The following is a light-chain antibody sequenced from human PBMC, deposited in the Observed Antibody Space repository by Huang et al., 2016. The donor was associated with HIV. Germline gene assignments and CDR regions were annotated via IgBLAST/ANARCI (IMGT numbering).Light chain of an antibody. CDR2: LAS. Sequence: DIVMAQSPLSLSVTPGEPASISCRSSHSLLQSNGYNYLDWYLQKPGQSPQLRIYLASNRASGVPDRFSGSGSGIDFTLRISRVEAEDIGVYYCMQALQTPYTFGQGTKLEIK. J-gene: IGKJ2*01. CDR1: HSLLQSNGYNY. V-gene: IGKV2-28*01. CDR3: MQALQTPYT.